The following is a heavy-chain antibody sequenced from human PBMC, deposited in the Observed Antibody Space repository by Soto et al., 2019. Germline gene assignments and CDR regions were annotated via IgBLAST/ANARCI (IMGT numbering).Heavy chain of an antibody. D-gene: IGHD6-25*01. CDR2: ISAYNGNT. J-gene: IGHJ4*02. Sequence: QVQLVQSGAEVKKPGASVKVSCKASGYTFTSYGISWVRQAPGQGLEWMGWISAYNGNTNYAQKLQGRVTMTTDTSTRTADMELRSLRSADTAVYYWASDWAAAGPFDYWGQGTLVTVSS. V-gene: IGHV1-18*01. CDR3: ASDWAAAGPFDY. CDR1: GYTFTSYG.